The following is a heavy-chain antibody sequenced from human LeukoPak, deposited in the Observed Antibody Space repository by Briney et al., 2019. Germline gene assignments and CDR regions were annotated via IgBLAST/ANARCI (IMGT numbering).Heavy chain of an antibody. CDR3: ASPPADYYDSRDYFDY. Sequence: SVKVSCKASGGTFSCYVISWVRQAPGQGLEWMGRIIPILGIANYAQKFQGRVTITADKSTSTAYMELSSLRSEETAVYYCASPPADYYDSRDYFDYWGQGTLVTVSS. V-gene: IGHV1-69*04. D-gene: IGHD3-22*01. J-gene: IGHJ4*02. CDR1: GGTFSCYV. CDR2: IIPILGIA.